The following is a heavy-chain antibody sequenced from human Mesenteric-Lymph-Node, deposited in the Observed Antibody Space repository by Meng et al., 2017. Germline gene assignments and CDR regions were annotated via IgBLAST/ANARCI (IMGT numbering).Heavy chain of an antibody. CDR3: ARDRNRDGYNTPPFDY. D-gene: IGHD5-24*01. V-gene: IGHV1-2*02. J-gene: IGHJ4*02. CDR1: GYTFTSYY. Sequence: ASVKVSCKASGYTFTSYYIHWVRQAPGQGLEWMGWINPDSGATNYAQRLEGRVTMTRDTSTSTAYMELTGLRSDYTAVYYCARDRNRDGYNTPPFDYWGQGTLVTVSS. CDR2: INPDSGAT.